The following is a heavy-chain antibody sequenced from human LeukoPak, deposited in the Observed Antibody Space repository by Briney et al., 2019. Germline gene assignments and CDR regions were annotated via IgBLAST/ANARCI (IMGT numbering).Heavy chain of an antibody. CDR2: INHSGST. CDR3: ARAYYDFWSGYYMYYYGMDV. Sequence: SETLSLTCTVSGGSISSYYWSWLRQPPGKGLEWIGEINHSGSTNYNPSLKSRVTISVDTSKNQFSLKLSSVTAADTAVYYCARAYYDFWSGYYMYYYGMDVWGQGTTVTVSS. V-gene: IGHV4-34*01. CDR1: GGSISSYY. J-gene: IGHJ6*02. D-gene: IGHD3-3*01.